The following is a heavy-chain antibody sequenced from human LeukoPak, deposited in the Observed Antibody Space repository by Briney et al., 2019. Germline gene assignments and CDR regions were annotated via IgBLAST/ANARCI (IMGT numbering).Heavy chain of an antibody. Sequence: SETLSLTCTVSGASITSYHWSWIRQPAGKGLEWIGRMFYSGDTDYNPSLKSRLTMSIDTSKNQFSLKLSSVTAADTAVYFCARDQEHCSGTSCYPYWYDSWGQGTLVTVSS. CDR3: ARDQEHCSGTSCYPYWYDS. D-gene: IGHD2-2*01. V-gene: IGHV4-4*07. CDR1: GASITSYH. CDR2: MFYSGDT. J-gene: IGHJ5*01.